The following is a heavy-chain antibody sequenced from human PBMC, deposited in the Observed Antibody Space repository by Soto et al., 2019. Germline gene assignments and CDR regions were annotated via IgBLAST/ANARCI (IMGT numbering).Heavy chain of an antibody. CDR2: FYYSQST. CDR1: GGSLTSNSYY. J-gene: IGHJ4*02. CDR3: ARRSTVTYDY. D-gene: IGHD4-17*01. V-gene: IGHV4-39*01. Sequence: SETLSLTCTVSGGSLTSNSYYWGWIRQPPGKGLEWIGSFYYSQSTYFNPSLKSRVTISVETSKNQYSLKLSAVTAADTAVYYCARRSTVTYDYWGQGTQVTVSS.